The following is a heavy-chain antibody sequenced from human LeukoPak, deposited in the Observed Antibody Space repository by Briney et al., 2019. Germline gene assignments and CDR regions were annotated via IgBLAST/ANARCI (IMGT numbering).Heavy chain of an antibody. CDR2: ISSSSSYI. CDR1: GFTFSSYS. V-gene: IGHV3-21*01. CDR3: ARVEYSGSYVDY. J-gene: IGHJ4*02. D-gene: IGHD1-26*01. Sequence: GGSPRLSCAASGFTFSSYSMNWVRQAPGKGLEWVSSISSSSSYIYYADSVKGRFTISRDNAKNSLYLQMNSLRAEDTAVYYCARVEYSGSYVDYWGQGTLVTVSS.